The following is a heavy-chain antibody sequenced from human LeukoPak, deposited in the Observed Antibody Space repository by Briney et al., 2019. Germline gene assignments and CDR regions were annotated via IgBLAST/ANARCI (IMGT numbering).Heavy chain of an antibody. CDR2: INPNSGGT. D-gene: IGHD3-3*01. V-gene: IGHV1-2*02. CDR1: GYTFTGYY. Sequence: ASVEVSCKASGYTFTGYYMHWVRQAPGQGLEWMGWINPNSGGTNYAQKFQGRVTMTRDTSISTAYMELSRLRSDDTAVYYCARDSRFLEWLFDYWGQGTLVTVSS. CDR3: ARDSRFLEWLFDY. J-gene: IGHJ4*02.